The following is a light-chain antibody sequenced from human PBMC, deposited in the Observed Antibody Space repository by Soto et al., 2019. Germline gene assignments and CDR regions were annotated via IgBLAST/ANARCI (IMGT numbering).Light chain of an antibody. J-gene: IGKJ4*01. CDR2: DAS. CDR1: QDISVY. Sequence: DIQLTQSPSSLSASVGETVTVTCQASQDISVYLNWYQEKPGKAPTLLIYDASNLKTGVPSRFSGLESGTHFTLTIVNLQPEDIATYFCQHYDDVLVTFGGGTKVEI. V-gene: IGKV1-33*01. CDR3: QHYDDVLVT.